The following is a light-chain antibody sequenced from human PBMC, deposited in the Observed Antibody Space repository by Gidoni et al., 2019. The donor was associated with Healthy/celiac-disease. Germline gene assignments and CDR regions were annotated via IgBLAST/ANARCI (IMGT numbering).Light chain of an antibody. Sequence: SYELTQPHSVSVSPGQTASITCSGDKLGAKYACWYQQKPGQSPVLVIYQDSKRPSGIPERFSGSNSGNTATLTISGTQAMDEADYYCQAWDSSTAVVFGGGTKLTVL. J-gene: IGLJ2*01. CDR1: KLGAKY. CDR3: QAWDSSTAVV. V-gene: IGLV3-1*01. CDR2: QDS.